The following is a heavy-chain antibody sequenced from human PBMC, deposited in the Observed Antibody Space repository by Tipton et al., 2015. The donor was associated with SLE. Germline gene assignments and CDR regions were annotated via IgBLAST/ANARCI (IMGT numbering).Heavy chain of an antibody. CDR1: GDSISNNW. V-gene: IGHV4-4*02. CDR2: IFHSGST. CDR3: ARVVYSSGWQIDD. Sequence: SLRLSCAVSGDSISNNWWSWVRQPPGKGLEWIGEIFHSGSTSYNPSLKSRVTMSVDKSKNQFSLRLTSVTAADTAVYYCARVVYSSGWQIDDWGQGTLVTVSS. D-gene: IGHD6-19*01. J-gene: IGHJ4*02.